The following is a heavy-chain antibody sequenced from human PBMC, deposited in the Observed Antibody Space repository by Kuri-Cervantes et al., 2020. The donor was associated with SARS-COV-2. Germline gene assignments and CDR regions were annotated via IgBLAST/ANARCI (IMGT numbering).Heavy chain of an antibody. J-gene: IGHJ4*02. D-gene: IGHD6-19*01. Sequence: SVKVSCKASGYTFTSYDINWVRQAPGQGLEWMGRIIPILGTANYAQKFQGRVTITADKSTSTAYKELSSLRSEDTAVYYCARDSSVAVWGQGTLVTVSS. V-gene: IGHV1-69*04. CDR1: GYTFTSYD. CDR2: IIPILGTA. CDR3: ARDSSVAV.